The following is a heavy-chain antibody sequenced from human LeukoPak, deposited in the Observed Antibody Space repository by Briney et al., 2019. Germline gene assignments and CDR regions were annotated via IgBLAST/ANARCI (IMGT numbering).Heavy chain of an antibody. D-gene: IGHD4-17*01. V-gene: IGHV1-46*01. J-gene: IGHJ3*02. Sequence: ASVKVSCKASGYTFTSHYMHWVRQAPGQGLEWMGIINPSGGSTSYAQKFQGRVTMTRDTSTSTVYMELSSLRSEDTAVYYCATDEPRDYGIDIWGQGTMVTVSS. CDR1: GYTFTSHY. CDR2: INPSGGST. CDR3: ATDEPRDYGIDI.